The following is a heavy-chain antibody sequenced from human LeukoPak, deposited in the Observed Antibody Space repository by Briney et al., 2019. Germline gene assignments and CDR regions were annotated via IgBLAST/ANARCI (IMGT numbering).Heavy chain of an antibody. CDR2: ISYDGSNK. D-gene: IGHD5-18*01. CDR1: GFTFSSYG. CDR3: AKDLDSYGSLYYFDY. J-gene: IGHJ4*02. Sequence: GGSLRLSCAASGFTFSSYGMHWVRRAPGKGLEWVAVISYDGSNKYYADSVKGRFTISRDNSKNTPYLQMNSLRAEDTAVYYCAKDLDSYGSLYYFDYWGQGTLVTVSS. V-gene: IGHV3-30*18.